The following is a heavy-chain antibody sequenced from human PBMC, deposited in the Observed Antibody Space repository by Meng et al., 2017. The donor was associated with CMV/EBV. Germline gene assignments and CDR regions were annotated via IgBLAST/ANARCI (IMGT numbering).Heavy chain of an antibody. J-gene: IGHJ6*02. CDR1: GGSISSSSYY. CDR2: IYYSGST. D-gene: IGHD5-18*01. V-gene: IGHV4-39*07. CDR3: ARAFVDTAMVDYYYGMDV. Sequence: GSLRLSCTVSGGSISSSSYYWGWIRQPPGKGLEWIGSIYYSGSTNYNPSLKSRVTISVDTSKNQFSLKLSSVTAADTAVYYCARAFVDTAMVDYYYGMDVWGQGTTVTVSS.